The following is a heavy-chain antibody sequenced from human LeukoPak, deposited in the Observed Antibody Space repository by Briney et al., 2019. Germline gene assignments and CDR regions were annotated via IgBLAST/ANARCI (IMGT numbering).Heavy chain of an antibody. V-gene: IGHV3-30*04. CDR1: GFTFSSYA. Sequence: GSLRLSCAASGFTFSSYAMHWVRQAPGKGLEWVAVISYDGSNKYYADSVKGRFTISRDNSKNTLYLQMNSLRAEDTAVYYCASPEGGDNGANLDYWGQGTLVTVSS. J-gene: IGHJ4*02. D-gene: IGHD2-21*01. CDR3: ASPEGGDNGANLDY. CDR2: ISYDGSNK.